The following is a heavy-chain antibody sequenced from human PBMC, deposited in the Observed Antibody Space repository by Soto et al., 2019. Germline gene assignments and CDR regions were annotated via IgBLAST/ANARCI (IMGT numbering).Heavy chain of an antibody. CDR3: AHRRAPVDKCLSYYYGMDV. J-gene: IGHJ6*02. CDR1: GFSLSTSGVG. Sequence: SGPTLVNPTQTLTLTCTFSGFSLSTSGVGVGWIRQPPGKALEWLALIYWNDDKRYSPSLKSRLTITKDTSKNQVVLTMTNMDPVDTATYYCAHRRAPVDKCLSYYYGMDVWGQGTTVTVSS. D-gene: IGHD5-12*01. V-gene: IGHV2-5*01. CDR2: IYWNDDK.